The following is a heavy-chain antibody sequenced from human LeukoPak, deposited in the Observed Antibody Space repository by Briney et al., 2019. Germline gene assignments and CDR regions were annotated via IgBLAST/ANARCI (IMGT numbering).Heavy chain of an antibody. CDR1: GFTFSSYS. V-gene: IGHV3-21*04. J-gene: IGHJ4*02. Sequence: GGSLRLSCAASGFTFSSYSMNWVRQAPGKGLEWVSSISSSSSYIYYADSVKGRFTISRDNAKNSLYLQMNSLRAEDTALYYCAKDIPRNNDYGDYNWGQGTLVTVSS. CDR3: AKDIPRNNDYGDYN. D-gene: IGHD4-17*01. CDR2: ISSSSSYI.